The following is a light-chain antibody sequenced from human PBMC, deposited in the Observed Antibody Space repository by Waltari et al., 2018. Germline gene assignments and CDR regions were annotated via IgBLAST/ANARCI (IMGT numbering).Light chain of an antibody. V-gene: IGLV1-47*01. CDR3: VAWDDTLNGLL. Sequence: QSALTQPPSVSGAPGQTVTISCSGTYSNTGNDINRVYWHQQLPGKAPKVLIYENKHRPSGVPDRFSGSRSGSTASLVISALRSEDEADYYCVAWDDTLNGLLFGTGTKVTVL. CDR1: YSNTGNDINR. CDR2: ENK. J-gene: IGLJ1*01.